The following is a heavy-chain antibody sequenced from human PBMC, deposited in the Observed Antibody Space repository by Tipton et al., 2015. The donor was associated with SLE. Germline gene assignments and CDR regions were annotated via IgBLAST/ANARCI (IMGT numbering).Heavy chain of an antibody. V-gene: IGHV4-30-4*08. D-gene: IGHD2-15*01. CDR3: ARQQEDTEDYNGMDV. CDR2: IYYSGST. J-gene: IGHJ6*02. CDR1: GGSISSDTYY. Sequence: GLVKPSETLSLTCTVSGGSISSDTYYWNWIRQHPGKGLEWIGFIYYSGSTYYNPSLESRVTISVDTSKNQFSLKLSSVTAADTAVYYCARQQEDTEDYNGMDVWGQGTTVTVSS.